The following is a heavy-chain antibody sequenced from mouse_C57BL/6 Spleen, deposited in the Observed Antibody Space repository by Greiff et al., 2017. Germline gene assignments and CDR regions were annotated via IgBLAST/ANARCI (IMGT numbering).Heavy chain of an antibody. CDR2: IDPNSGGT. J-gene: IGHJ1*03. V-gene: IGHV1-72*01. Sequence: QVQLQQPGAELVKPGASVKLSCKASGYTFTSYWMHWVKQRPGRGLEWIGRIDPNSGGTKYNEKFKSKATLTVDKPSSTAYMQISSLTSEDSAVYYCARPYGSLLYWYFDVWGTGTTVTVSS. CDR3: ARPYGSLLYWYFDV. CDR1: GYTFTSYW. D-gene: IGHD1-1*01.